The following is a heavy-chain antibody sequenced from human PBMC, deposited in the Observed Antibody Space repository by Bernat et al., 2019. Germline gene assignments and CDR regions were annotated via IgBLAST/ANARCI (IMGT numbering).Heavy chain of an antibody. CDR1: GFTFSSYG. J-gene: IGHJ3*02. CDR3: AREGELERRRVDAFDI. V-gene: IGHV3-30*03. D-gene: IGHD1-1*01. Sequence: QVQLVESGGGVVQPGRSLRLSCAASGFTFSSYGMHWVRQAPGKGLEWVAVISYDGSNKYYADSVKGRFTISRDNSKNTLYLQMNSLRAEDTAVYYCAREGELERRRVDAFDIWGQGTMVTVSS. CDR2: ISYDGSNK.